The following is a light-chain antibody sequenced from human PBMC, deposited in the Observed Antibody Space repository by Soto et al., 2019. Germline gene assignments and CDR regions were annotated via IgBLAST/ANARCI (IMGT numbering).Light chain of an antibody. Sequence: EIVLTQSPGTLSLSPGERATLFCRACQSISSNFLAWYQQTPGQTPRLLIYDASSRATGIPDRFSGSGSGTDFTLTISRLEPEDFAVYYCYHYDRSPYTFGQGTKLEIK. CDR2: DAS. J-gene: IGKJ2*01. CDR1: QSISSNF. V-gene: IGKV3-20*01. CDR3: YHYDRSPYT.